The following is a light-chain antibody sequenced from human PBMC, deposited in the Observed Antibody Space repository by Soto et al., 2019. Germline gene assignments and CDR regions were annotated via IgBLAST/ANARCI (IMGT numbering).Light chain of an antibody. CDR1: QSVSSH. CDR2: GAS. V-gene: IGKV3-20*01. J-gene: IGKJ3*01. Sequence: EIVLTQSPGTLSLSPWEIATLSCRASQSVSSHLAWYQQKPGQPPRLLIYGASTRATGIPARFSGSGSGTDFTLTISRLEPEDFAVYYCQHYGTSLPITFGPGTKVDIK. CDR3: QHYGTSLPIT.